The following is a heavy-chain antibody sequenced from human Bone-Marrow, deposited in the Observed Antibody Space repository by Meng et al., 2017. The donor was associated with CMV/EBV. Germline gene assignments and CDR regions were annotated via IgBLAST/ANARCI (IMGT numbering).Heavy chain of an antibody. CDR1: GYTFTSYD. D-gene: IGHD6-13*01. J-gene: IGHJ5*02. CDR2: MNPNSGNT. CDR3: ARVYSSSWNNWFDP. Sequence: ASVKVSCKASGYTFTSYDINWVRQATGQGLEWMGWMNPNSGNTGYAQKFQGRVTMTRNTSISTAYMELSSLRSEDTAVYYCARVYSSSWNNWFDPWGQGTLVTFSS. V-gene: IGHV1-8*01.